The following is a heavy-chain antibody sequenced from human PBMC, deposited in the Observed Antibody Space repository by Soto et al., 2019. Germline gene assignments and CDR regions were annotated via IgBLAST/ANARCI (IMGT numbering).Heavy chain of an antibody. Sequence: QMQLQESGPGLVKPSETLSLNCSVSGDSISDYYWTWLRQPAGKAPEWIGRIYTAGIIIYNPALKSRVSVSLDTSMNLFSLKLNSVTAANTAVYYCATGKSRNYFDFWGQGALVTVSS. V-gene: IGHV4-4*07. D-gene: IGHD1-1*01. J-gene: IGHJ4*02. CDR2: IYTAGII. CDR1: GDSISDYY. CDR3: ATGKSRNYFDF.